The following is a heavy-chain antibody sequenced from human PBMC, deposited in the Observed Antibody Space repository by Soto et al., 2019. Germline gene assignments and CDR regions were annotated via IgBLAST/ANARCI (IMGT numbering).Heavy chain of an antibody. Sequence: QVQVQESGPGLVKPSGTLSLTCAVSGGSISSSNWWSWVRQPPGKGLEWIGEIYHSGSINYNPSLKRRVIISVDKSKNQLSLKLSSVTAADTAVYYCARVAGSIYYYHGMDVWGQGTTVIVSS. D-gene: IGHD6-19*01. CDR3: ARVAGSIYYYHGMDV. V-gene: IGHV4-4*02. CDR2: IYHSGSI. J-gene: IGHJ6*02. CDR1: GGSISSSNW.